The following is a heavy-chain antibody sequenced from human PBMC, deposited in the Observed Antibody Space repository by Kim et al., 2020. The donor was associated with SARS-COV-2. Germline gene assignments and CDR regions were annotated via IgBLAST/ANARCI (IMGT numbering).Heavy chain of an antibody. CDR2: ISGSSGST. D-gene: IGHD4-17*01. J-gene: IGHJ4*02. Sequence: GGSLRLSCAASGFTFSSYAMSWVRQAPGKGLEWVSAISGSSGSTDYADSVKGRFTISRDNSKNTLYLQMNSLRAEDTAVYYCAKSTVADGGFGDYRGQGTLVTVSS. CDR3: AKSTVADGGFGDY. CDR1: GFTFSSYA. V-gene: IGHV3-23*01.